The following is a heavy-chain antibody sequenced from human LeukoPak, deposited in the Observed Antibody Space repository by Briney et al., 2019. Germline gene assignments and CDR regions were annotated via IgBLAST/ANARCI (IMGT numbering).Heavy chain of an antibody. CDR3: ARARIQQLVHNWFDP. Sequence: GGSLRLSCAASGFTFSSYTMNWVRQSPGKGLEGVSSISSSSTYIYYADSVKGRFTISRDNAKNSLYLQMNSLRAEDSAVYYCARARIQQLVHNWFDPWGQGTLVTVSS. J-gene: IGHJ5*02. V-gene: IGHV3-21*01. CDR2: ISSSSTYI. D-gene: IGHD6-13*01. CDR1: GFTFSSYT.